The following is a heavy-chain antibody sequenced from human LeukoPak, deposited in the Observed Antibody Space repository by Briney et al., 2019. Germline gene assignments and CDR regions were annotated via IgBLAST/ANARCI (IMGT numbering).Heavy chain of an antibody. Sequence: GASVKVSCKASGHTFTDYYMHWMRQAPGQGPEWMGWMNPNSGGTNYAQKFQGRVTMARDTSITTAYMELSSLRSDDTAVYYCAPRRVGADKGFDYWGQGTLVTVSS. J-gene: IGHJ4*02. CDR3: APRRVGADKGFDY. V-gene: IGHV1-2*02. CDR1: GHTFTDYY. CDR2: MNPNSGGT. D-gene: IGHD1-26*01.